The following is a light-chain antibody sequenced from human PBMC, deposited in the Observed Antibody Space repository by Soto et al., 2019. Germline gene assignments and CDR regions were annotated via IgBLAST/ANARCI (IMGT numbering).Light chain of an antibody. Sequence: LVLAQAPGTLALSPGDRASLSXRASPNLTQYFLAWSQHKPGXAPRVXXAGXSRRATGSPDRFSGAGSGTDFTLTIIRLDPQDFALYYCQQHDIVMITFGQGTRLEIK. V-gene: IGKV3-20*01. CDR2: GXS. CDR1: PNLTQYF. J-gene: IGKJ5*01. CDR3: QQHDIVMIT.